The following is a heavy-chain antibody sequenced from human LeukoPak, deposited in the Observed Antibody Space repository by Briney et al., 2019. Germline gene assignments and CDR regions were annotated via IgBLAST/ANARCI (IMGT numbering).Heavy chain of an antibody. V-gene: IGHV3-30*03. CDR1: GFTFSNYG. CDR3: ARDRSGIYDTFDI. CDR2: ISKDGSNK. D-gene: IGHD1-14*01. J-gene: IGHJ3*02. Sequence: GGSLRLSCAAAGFTFSNYGIHWVRQAPGKGLEWVAVISKDGSNKAYADSVKGRFIISRDNSKNTLYLQMNSLRAEDTAVYYCARDRSGIYDTFDIWGQGTMVTVSS.